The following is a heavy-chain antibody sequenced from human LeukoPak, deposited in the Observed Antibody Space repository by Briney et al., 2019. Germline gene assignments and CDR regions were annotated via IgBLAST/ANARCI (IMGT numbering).Heavy chain of an antibody. V-gene: IGHV3-33*08. CDR3: ASMTTYCGGDCYFFDY. CDR1: GFIFRNYG. CDR2: ISDGGTHL. Sequence: GGSQRLSCAGSGFIFRNYGMHWVRQAPGQGLEWVAVISDGGTHLYYADSVKGRFTISRDNAKNSLYLQMNSLRAEDTAVYYCASMTTYCGGDCYFFDYWGQGTQVTVSS. D-gene: IGHD2-21*02. J-gene: IGHJ4*02.